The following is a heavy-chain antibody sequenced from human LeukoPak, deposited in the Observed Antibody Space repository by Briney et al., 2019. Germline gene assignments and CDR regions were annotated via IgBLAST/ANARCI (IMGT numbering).Heavy chain of an antibody. D-gene: IGHD6-19*01. J-gene: IGHJ4*02. CDR2: ISGSGGDT. CDR3: AKDQWLVRGPLDY. Sequence: GGSLRLSCAASGFTFSINAMNWVRQAPGKGLEWVSFISGSGGDTHYADSVKGRFTISRDNSKNTLYLQMNSLRAEDTAVYYCAKDQWLVRGPLDYWGQGTLVTVSS. CDR1: GFTFSINA. V-gene: IGHV3-23*01.